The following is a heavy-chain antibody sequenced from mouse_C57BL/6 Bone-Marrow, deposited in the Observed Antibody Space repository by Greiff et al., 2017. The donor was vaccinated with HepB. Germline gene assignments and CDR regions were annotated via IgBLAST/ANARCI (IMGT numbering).Heavy chain of an antibody. V-gene: IGHV1-54*01. J-gene: IGHJ3*01. CDR3: ARSDGYYVIAY. D-gene: IGHD2-3*01. CDR2: INPGSDGT. CDR1: GYAFTNYL. Sequence: QVQLQQSGAELVRPGTSVKVSCKASGYAFTNYLIEWVKQRPGQGLEWIGVINPGSDGTNYNEKFKGKATLTADKSSSTAYMQLSSLTSEDSAVYCCARSDGYYVIAYWGQGTLVTVSA.